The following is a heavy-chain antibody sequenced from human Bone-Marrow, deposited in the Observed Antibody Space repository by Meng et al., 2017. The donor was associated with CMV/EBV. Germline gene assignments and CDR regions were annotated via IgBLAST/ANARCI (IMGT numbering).Heavy chain of an antibody. Sequence: SRKSSGYTFTSSVLYWVRQAPGQRLEWMGWIIVGNGNTKYSQKFQGRVTITRDTSASTAYMELSSLRSEDTAVYYCARRIAAAGLDYWGQGTLVTVSS. CDR1: GYTFTSSV. CDR2: IIVGNGNT. J-gene: IGHJ4*02. D-gene: IGHD6-13*01. V-gene: IGHV1-3*01. CDR3: ARRIAAAGLDY.